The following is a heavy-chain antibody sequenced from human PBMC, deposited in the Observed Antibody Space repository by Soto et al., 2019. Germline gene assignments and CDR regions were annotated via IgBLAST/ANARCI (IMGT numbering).Heavy chain of an antibody. CDR2: ISADNGNT. J-gene: IGHJ6*02. D-gene: IGHD3-22*01. Sequence: QVQLVQSGAEVKKPGASVKVSCKASGYTFTSYGISWVRQAPGHGLDRMGWISADNGNTNYAQKLQGRVTMTTDTSTSTAYMELRSLRSDDTAVYYCARDQGQNPPRITMIVGVDTAYYGMDVLGQGTTVTVSS. CDR3: ARDQGQNPPRITMIVGVDTAYYGMDV. CDR1: GYTFTSYG. V-gene: IGHV1-18*04.